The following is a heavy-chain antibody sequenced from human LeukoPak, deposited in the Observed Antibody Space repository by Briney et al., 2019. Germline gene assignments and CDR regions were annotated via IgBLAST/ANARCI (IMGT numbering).Heavy chain of an antibody. CDR3: ARSPFNALGYCSSTSCLFDY. CDR1: GFTFSSYS. CDR2: ISSSSSYI. V-gene: IGHV3-21*01. D-gene: IGHD2-2*01. J-gene: IGHJ4*02. Sequence: GGSLRLSCAASGFTFSSYSMNWVRQAPGKGLEWVSSISSSSSYIYYADSVKGRFTISRDNAKNSLYLQMNSLRAEDTAVYYCARSPFNALGYCSSTSCLFDYWGQGTLVTVSS.